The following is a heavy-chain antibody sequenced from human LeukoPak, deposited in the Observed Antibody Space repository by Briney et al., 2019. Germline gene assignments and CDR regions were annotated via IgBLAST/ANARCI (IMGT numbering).Heavy chain of an antibody. D-gene: IGHD3-22*01. Sequence: GASVKVSCKASGYTFTSYGISWVRQAPGQGLEWMGWISAYNGNTNYAQKLQGRVTMTTDTSTSTAYMELRSLRSDDTAVYYCARTYYDSSGYYPNWFDPWGQGTLVTVSS. CDR3: ARTYYDSSGYYPNWFDP. V-gene: IGHV1-18*01. CDR2: ISAYNGNT. J-gene: IGHJ5*02. CDR1: GYTFTSYG.